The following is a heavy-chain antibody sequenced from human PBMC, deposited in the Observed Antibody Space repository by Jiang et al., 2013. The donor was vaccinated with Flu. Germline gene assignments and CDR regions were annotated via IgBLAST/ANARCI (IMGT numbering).Heavy chain of an antibody. CDR1: GDSIRRGDHY. Sequence: GSGLVKPSETLSLTCAVSGDSIRRGDHYWSWIRQSPGKGLECLGDIYYTGSVKYNPSLRSRLSISVDTSKNQFSLKLRSTTAADTAVYYCAAKGLHWFGESPLDYWGQGILVTVSS. J-gene: IGHJ4*02. CDR2: IYYTGSV. CDR3: AAKGLHWFGESPLDY. D-gene: IGHD3-10*01. V-gene: IGHV4-61*08.